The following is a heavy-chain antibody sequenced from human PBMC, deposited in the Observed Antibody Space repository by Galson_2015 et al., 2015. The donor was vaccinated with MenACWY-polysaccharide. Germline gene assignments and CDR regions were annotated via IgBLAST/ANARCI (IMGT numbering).Heavy chain of an antibody. V-gene: IGHV3-23*01. D-gene: IGHD1-26*01. CDR2: ISDSGGSI. CDR3: ARSLFVGSFPFYYFDY. CDR1: GFTFSNYA. Sequence: SLRLSCEASGFTFSNYAMSWVRQAPGKGLEWVSIISDSGGSIIYADPVKGRFAISRDNSKNTLFLQMNSLRVEDTAVHYCARSLFVGSFPFYYFDYWGQGTLVTVSS. J-gene: IGHJ4*02.